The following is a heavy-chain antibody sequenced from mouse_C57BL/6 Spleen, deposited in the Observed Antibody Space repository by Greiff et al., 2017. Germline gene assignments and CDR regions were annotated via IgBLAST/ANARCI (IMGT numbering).Heavy chain of an antibody. J-gene: IGHJ2*01. CDR3: ARQRGSSGVFDY. D-gene: IGHD3-2*02. Sequence: DVKLVESGGGLVKPGGSLKLSCAASGFTFSSYTMSWVRQTPEKRLEWVATISGGGGNTYYPDSVKGRFTISRDNAKNTLYLQMSSLRSEDTALYYCARQRGSSGVFDYWGQGTTLTVSS. V-gene: IGHV5-9*01. CDR1: GFTFSSYT. CDR2: ISGGGGNT.